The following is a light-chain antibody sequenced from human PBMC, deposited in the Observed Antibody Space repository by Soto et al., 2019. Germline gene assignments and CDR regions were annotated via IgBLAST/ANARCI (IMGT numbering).Light chain of an antibody. J-gene: IGKJ2*01. Sequence: EIVLTQSPGTLSLSPGERATLSCRASQSVSSSSLAWYQQKSGQAPRLLVYGASSRATGIPDRFSGSGSGTDFPLTISRLEAEDFAVYYCQQYGGSRLVTFGQGNKLEIK. V-gene: IGKV3-20*01. CDR2: GAS. CDR1: QSVSSSS. CDR3: QQYGGSRLVT.